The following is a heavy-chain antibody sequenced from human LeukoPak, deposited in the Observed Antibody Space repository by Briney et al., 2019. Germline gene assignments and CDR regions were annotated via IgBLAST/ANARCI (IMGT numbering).Heavy chain of an antibody. CDR2: IYYSGST. D-gene: IGHD3-22*01. CDR3: ARDYYDSSGYYYNYYYYGMDV. CDR1: GGSISSYY. Sequence: PSETLSLTCTVSGGSISSYYWSWIRQPPGKGLEWIGYIYYSGSTNYNPSLKGRVTISVDTSKNQFSLKLSSVTAADTAVYYCARDYYDSSGYYYNYYYYGMDVWGQGTTVTVSS. V-gene: IGHV4-59*01. J-gene: IGHJ6*02.